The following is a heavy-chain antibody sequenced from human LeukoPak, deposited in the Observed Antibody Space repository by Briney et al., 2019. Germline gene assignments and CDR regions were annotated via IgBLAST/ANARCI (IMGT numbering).Heavy chain of an antibody. V-gene: IGHV4-34*01. CDR3: ARGLRDVSGWWGWFDP. CDR1: GESFSDYY. CDR2: INHSGST. Sequence: PSETLSLTCAVYGESFSDYYWSWIRQPPGKGLEWIGEINHSGSTNYNPSLKSRVSMSVDTSKNQFSLKVTSVTATDTAVYYCARGLRDVSGWWGWFDPWGQGTLVTVSS. D-gene: IGHD6-19*01. J-gene: IGHJ5*02.